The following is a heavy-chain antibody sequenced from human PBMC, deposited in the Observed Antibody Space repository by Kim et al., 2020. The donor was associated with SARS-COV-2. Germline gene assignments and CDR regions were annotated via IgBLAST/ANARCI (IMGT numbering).Heavy chain of an antibody. Sequence: GGSLRLSCAGSGFTLSRYWMQWVRQAPGKGLMWVSRINSDGSDTTYADSVKGRFTISRDNAKNTLYLQVNSLTAEDTAMYYCVRGGPYSYSTVDYWGQGTLVTVSS. CDR2: INSDGSDT. CDR3: VRGGPYSYSTVDY. V-gene: IGHV3-74*01. D-gene: IGHD5-18*01. CDR1: GFTLSRYW. J-gene: IGHJ4*02.